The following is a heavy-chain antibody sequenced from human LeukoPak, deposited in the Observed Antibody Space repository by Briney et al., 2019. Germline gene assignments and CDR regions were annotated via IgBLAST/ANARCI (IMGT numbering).Heavy chain of an antibody. J-gene: IGHJ4*02. CDR1: GYSFTSYW. CDR2: IYPGDSDT. D-gene: IGHD1-26*01. CDR3: ARLGTSEIVGATTDYFDY. Sequence: GESLKISCKGSGYSFTSYWIGWVRQMPGKGLEWMGIIYPGDSDTTYSPSFQGQVTTSADKSISTAYLQWSSLKASDTAMYYCARLGTSEIVGATTDYFDYWGQGTLVTVSS. V-gene: IGHV5-51*01.